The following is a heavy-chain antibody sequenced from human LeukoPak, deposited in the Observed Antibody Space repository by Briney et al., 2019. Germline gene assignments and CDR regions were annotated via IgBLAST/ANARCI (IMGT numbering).Heavy chain of an antibody. Sequence: SETLSLTCTVSGGSISSSSYYWGWIRQPPGKGLEWIGRIYYSGSTYYNPSLKSRVTISLETFKNQSSLKLSSVTAEDTAVYYCARHFTGRLRWLKFGGIDPWGQGTLVTVSS. CDR3: ARHFTGRLRWLKFGGIDP. D-gene: IGHD5-24*01. CDR1: GGSISSSSYY. J-gene: IGHJ5*02. V-gene: IGHV4-39*01. CDR2: IYYSGST.